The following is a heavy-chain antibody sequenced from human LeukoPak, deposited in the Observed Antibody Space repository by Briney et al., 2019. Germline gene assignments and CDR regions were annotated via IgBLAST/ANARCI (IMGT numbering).Heavy chain of an antibody. CDR1: GFTFSSYA. CDR3: AQVVEYCSSGNFDY. D-gene: IGHD6-6*01. V-gene: IGHV3-23*01. CDR2: ISGSAGST. J-gene: IGHJ4*02. Sequence: GGSLRLSCAASGFTFSSYAMGWVRQAPGKGLEWVSTISGSAGSTYYAGSVKGRFTISRDTSKNTLYLQMNNLRAEDTAVYYCAQVVEYCSSGNFDYWGQGTLVTVSS.